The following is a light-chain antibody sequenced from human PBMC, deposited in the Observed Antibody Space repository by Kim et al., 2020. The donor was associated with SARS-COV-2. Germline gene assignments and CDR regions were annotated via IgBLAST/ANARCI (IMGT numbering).Light chain of an antibody. CDR3: QQRSDWPIT. Sequence: LSPGERVTLSCRASQSVGKFLAWYQQKPGQVPRLLIYDTSTRATGIPARFSGGGSGTDFTLTISSLEPEDFAVYYCQQRSDWPITFGQGKRLEIK. J-gene: IGKJ5*01. CDR2: DTS. CDR1: QSVGKF. V-gene: IGKV3-11*01.